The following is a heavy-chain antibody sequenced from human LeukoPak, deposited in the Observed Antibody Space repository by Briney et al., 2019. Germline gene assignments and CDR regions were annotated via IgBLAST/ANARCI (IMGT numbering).Heavy chain of an antibody. Sequence: GGSLRLSCAASGVTFSIYDMQWVRQAPGKGLEWVSGIGRSGSTYYTDSVKGRFTISRDNSKDTLYLQMNSLRAEDTAVYYCARGESFAFANWGQGTMVTVSS. D-gene: IGHD2-21*01. V-gene: IGHV3-23*01. CDR3: ARGESFAFAN. CDR1: GVTFSIYD. CDR2: IGRSGST. J-gene: IGHJ3*02.